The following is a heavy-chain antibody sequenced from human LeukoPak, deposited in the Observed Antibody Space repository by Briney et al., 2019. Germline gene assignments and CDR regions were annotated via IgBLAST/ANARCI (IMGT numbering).Heavy chain of an antibody. Sequence: GGSLRLSCAASGFTFSTYGMHWVRQAPGKGLEWVAFIHYDGGSEYNGDSVKGRFTIPRDNSKNTLYLQMNSLRPEDTAVYYCARGLPSSTRTYNWFDPWGPGTLVTVSS. V-gene: IGHV3-30*02. CDR1: GFTFSTYG. CDR3: ARGLPSSTRTYNWFDP. D-gene: IGHD2-2*01. J-gene: IGHJ5*02. CDR2: IHYDGGSE.